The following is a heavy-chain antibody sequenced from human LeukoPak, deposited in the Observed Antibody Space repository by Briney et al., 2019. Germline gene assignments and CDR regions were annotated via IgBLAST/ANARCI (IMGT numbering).Heavy chain of an antibody. J-gene: IGHJ6*02. Sequence: GGSLRLSCAASGFTFSSYGMHWVRQAPGKGLEWVAVIWYDGSNKYYADSVKGRFTISRDNSKNTLYLQMNSLRAEDTAVYYCASPRPYYDSSGYLNYYYYYGMDVWGQGTTVTVSS. CDR1: GFTFSSYG. CDR3: ASPRPYYDSSGYLNYYYYYGMDV. D-gene: IGHD3-22*01. CDR2: IWYDGSNK. V-gene: IGHV3-33*01.